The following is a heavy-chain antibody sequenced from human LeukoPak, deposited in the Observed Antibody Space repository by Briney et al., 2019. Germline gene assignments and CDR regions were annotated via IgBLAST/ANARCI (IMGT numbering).Heavy chain of an antibody. D-gene: IGHD2-15*01. V-gene: IGHV5-10-1*01. J-gene: IGHJ4*02. CDR3: VRLGYCSGGSCYSHFDY. Sequence: KCGESLKISCKGSGYNFPTYWIGWVRQMPGKGLEWMGRIDPSDSYSNYSPSFQGHVTISADKSISTVNLQWSSLKASDTAMYYCVRLGYCSGGSCYSHFDYWGQGTLVTVSS. CDR1: GYNFPTYW. CDR2: IDPSDSYS.